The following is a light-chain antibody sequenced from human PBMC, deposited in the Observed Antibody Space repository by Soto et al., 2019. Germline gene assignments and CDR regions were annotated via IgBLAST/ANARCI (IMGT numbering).Light chain of an antibody. J-gene: IGKJ1*01. CDR2: KAS. V-gene: IGKV1-5*03. CDR3: QQYNNYPWT. CDR1: QNLNNW. Sequence: DIQMTQSPSTLSASVGDRVTITCRASQNLNNWLAWFQQKPGKAPTLLIYKASGLESGVPSRFSGSGSGTDFTLTISSLQPDDFSTYYCQQYNNYPWTFGQGTKVEMK.